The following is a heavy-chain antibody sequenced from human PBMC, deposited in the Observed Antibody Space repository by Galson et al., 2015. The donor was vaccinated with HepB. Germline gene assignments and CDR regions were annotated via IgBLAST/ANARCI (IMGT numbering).Heavy chain of an antibody. CDR2: IVPIFLNT. Sequence: SVKVSCKASGGTFNNFAFSWVRQAPGQGLEWVGGIVPIFLNTKYAQKLNGRVTISADESTNIVYLEVSSLSSEDTAVYFCSRHRGTYGTSFDHWGQGTLVVVSS. CDR1: GGTFNNFA. CDR3: SRHRGTYGTSFDH. J-gene: IGHJ4*02. D-gene: IGHD3-16*01. V-gene: IGHV1-69*13.